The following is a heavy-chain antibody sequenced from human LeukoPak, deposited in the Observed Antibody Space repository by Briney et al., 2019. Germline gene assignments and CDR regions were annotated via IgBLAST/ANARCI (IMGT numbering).Heavy chain of an antibody. CDR2: MNSDGSTT. D-gene: IGHD1-20*01. V-gene: IGHV3-74*01. Sequence: PGGSLRLSCAASGFTFSDYYISWIRQAPGKGLVWVSRMNSDGSTTSYADPVKGRFTISRDNAKNTLYLQMNSLRAEDTAVYYCTTAYNWNGDDYWGQGTLVTVSS. CDR1: GFTFSDYY. J-gene: IGHJ4*02. CDR3: TTAYNWNGDDY.